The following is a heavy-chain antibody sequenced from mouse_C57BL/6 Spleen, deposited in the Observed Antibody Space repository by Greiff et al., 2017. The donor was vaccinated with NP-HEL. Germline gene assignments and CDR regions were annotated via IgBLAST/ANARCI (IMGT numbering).Heavy chain of an antibody. CDR2: ISSGGDYI. Sequence: EVHLVESGEGLVKPGGSLKLSCAASGFTFSSYAMSWVRQTPEKRLEWVAYISSGGDYIYYADTVKGRFPISRDNARNTLYLQMSSLKTEDTAMYYCTTYYGSSYAMDYWGQGTSVTVSS. CDR3: TTYYGSSYAMDY. D-gene: IGHD1-1*01. CDR1: GFTFSSYA. J-gene: IGHJ4*01. V-gene: IGHV5-9-1*02.